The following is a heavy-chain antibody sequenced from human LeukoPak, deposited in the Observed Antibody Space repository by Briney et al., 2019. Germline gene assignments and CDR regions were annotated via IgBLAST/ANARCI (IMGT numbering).Heavy chain of an antibody. CDR1: GYTFTSYG. D-gene: IGHD6-13*01. CDR3: ARDTYVATFIAAAGGTFDY. Sequence: GASVKVSCKASGYTFTSYGISWVRQAPGQRLEWMGWINAGNGNTKYSQKFQGRVTITRDTSASTAYMELSSLRSEDTAVYYCARDTYVATFIAAAGGTFDYWGQGTLVTVSS. J-gene: IGHJ4*02. V-gene: IGHV1-3*01. CDR2: INAGNGNT.